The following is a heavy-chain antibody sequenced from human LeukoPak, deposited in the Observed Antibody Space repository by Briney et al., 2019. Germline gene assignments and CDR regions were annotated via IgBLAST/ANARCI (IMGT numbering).Heavy chain of an antibody. D-gene: IGHD3-22*01. CDR1: GGFISNYY. V-gene: IGHV4-4*07. Sequence: PSETLSLTCTVSGGFISNYYWSWIRQPAGKGLEWIGRIYASGSTNYNPSLKSRVTISADTSKSELSLKLRSVTAADTAVYYCARDGRDNYDTPGHDLWGQGTLVTVSS. CDR2: IYASGST. J-gene: IGHJ4*02. CDR3: ARDGRDNYDTPGHDL.